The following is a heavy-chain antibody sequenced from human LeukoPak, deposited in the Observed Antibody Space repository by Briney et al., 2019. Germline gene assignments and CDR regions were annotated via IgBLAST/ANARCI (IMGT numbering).Heavy chain of an antibody. CDR2: ISSNGGST. J-gene: IGHJ4*02. V-gene: IGHV3-64*01. D-gene: IGHD5-18*01. CDR1: GFTFSSYA. Sequence: PGGSLRLSCAASGFTFSSYAMHWVRQAPGKGLEYVSAISSNGGSTYYANSVKGRFTTSRDNSKNTLYLQMGSLRAEDMAVYYCARVVDTAMDGGFDYWGQGTLVTVSS. CDR3: ARVVDTAMDGGFDY.